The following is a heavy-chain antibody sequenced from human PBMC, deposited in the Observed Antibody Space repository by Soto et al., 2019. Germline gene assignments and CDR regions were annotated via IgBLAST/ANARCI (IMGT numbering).Heavy chain of an antibody. CDR1: GFIFTDYY. V-gene: IGHV3-72*01. CDR3: ARSGSFVRDFDY. Sequence: EVQLVESGGGLVQPGGSLRLSCAASGFIFTDYYMDWVRQAPGRRLEWVGRTRTRALSYSTEYAASVKGRFTVSRDESKNSFSLQMNSLRTEDTAVYYCARSGSFVRDFDYWGQGTLVTVSS. CDR2: TRTRALSYST. J-gene: IGHJ4*02.